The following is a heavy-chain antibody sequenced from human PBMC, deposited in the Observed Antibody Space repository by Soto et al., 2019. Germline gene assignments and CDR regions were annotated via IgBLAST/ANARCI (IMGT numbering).Heavy chain of an antibody. J-gene: IGHJ5*02. V-gene: IGHV4-39*01. CDR2: IYYSVST. Sequence: SETLSLTCTVSGGSISSSLYYCGWIRQPPGKGLELIGSIYYSVSTYYNPSLKSRVTISVDTSKNQFSLKLSSVTAADTAVYYCARPSVVRGVPLNWFDPWGQGTLVTVSS. CDR3: ARPSVVRGVPLNWFDP. D-gene: IGHD3-10*01. CDR1: GGSISSSLYY.